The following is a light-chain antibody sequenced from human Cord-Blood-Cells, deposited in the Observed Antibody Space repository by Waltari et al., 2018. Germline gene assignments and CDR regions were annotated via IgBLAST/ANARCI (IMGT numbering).Light chain of an antibody. Sequence: EIVMTQSPATLSVSPGARSTLSCRASQSVSSNLAWYQQQPGQAPRRLIYGASTRATGIPARFSGSGSGTEFTLNISSLQSEDFAVYYCQQYNNWPPGVRGAFGQGTKVEIK. CDR3: QQYNNWPPGVRGA. CDR2: GAS. V-gene: IGKV3-15*01. J-gene: IGKJ1*01. CDR1: QSVSSN.